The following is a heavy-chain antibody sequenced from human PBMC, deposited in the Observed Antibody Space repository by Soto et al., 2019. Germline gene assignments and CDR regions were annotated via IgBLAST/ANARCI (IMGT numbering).Heavy chain of an antibody. CDR1: GGSFSSYY. V-gene: IGHV4-59*01. CDR3: ARDRIIPRHYGMDV. Sequence: QVQLQESGPGLVKTSETLSLTCTVSGGSFSSYYWSWIRQPPGKGLEWIGDISYGGSTDYNPSLKSRVTISVDTSKNQFSLNLSSVTAADTAVYYCARDRIIPRHYGMDVWGQGTTVTVSS. CDR2: ISYGGST. J-gene: IGHJ6*02.